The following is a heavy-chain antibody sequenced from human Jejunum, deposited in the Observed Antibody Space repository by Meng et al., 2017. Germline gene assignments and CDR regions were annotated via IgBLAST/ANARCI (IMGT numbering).Heavy chain of an antibody. V-gene: IGHV1-3*01. CDR3: ARAYISPRGTFYFDY. D-gene: IGHD1-1*01. CDR2: INAGNGNT. CDR1: GYIFINYA. Sequence: QVQLVQSGAEVKKPGAQVKLSCRASGYIFINYALHWVRQAPGQRPEWLGWINAGNGNTKYSQKFQGRVLITGDTSATTAHLELSSLRTEDTATYYCARAYISPRGTFYFDYWGQGTLVTVSS. J-gene: IGHJ4*02.